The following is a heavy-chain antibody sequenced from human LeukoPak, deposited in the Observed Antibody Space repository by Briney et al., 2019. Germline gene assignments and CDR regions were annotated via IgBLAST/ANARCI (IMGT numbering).Heavy chain of an antibody. J-gene: IGHJ5*02. Sequence: PSETLSLTCTVSGGSINSYYWSWIRQPPGKGLEWIGYIYYSGSTNYNPSLKSRVTISVDTSKNQFSLKLSSVTAADTAVYYCARMKVAPRLDPWGQGTLVTVSS. CDR1: GGSINSYY. CDR2: IYYSGST. D-gene: IGHD3-22*01. CDR3: ARMKVAPRLDP. V-gene: IGHV4-59*01.